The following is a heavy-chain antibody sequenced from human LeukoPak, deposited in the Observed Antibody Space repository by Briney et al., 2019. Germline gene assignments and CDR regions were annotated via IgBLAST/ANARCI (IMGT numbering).Heavy chain of an antibody. V-gene: IGHV3-23*01. CDR3: AKDGSYVGYFDY. CDR2: ISGSGGST. J-gene: IGHJ4*02. D-gene: IGHD2-15*01. CDR1: GFTFSSYA. Sequence: GGSLGLSCAASGFTFSSYAMSWVRQAPGKGLEWVSAISGSGGSTYYADSVKGRFTISRDNTKNTLYLQMNSLRAEDTAVYYCAKDGSYVGYFDYWGQGTLVTVSS.